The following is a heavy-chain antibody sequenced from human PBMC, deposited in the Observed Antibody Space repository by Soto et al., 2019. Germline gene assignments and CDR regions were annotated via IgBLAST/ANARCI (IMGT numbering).Heavy chain of an antibody. CDR2: ISSGGIYT. D-gene: IGHD1-26*01. CDR1: GFTFTTYS. V-gene: IGHV3-21*02. CDR3: TRDRGKGETYYEVTS. J-gene: IGHJ5*02. Sequence: EVQLVESGGGLVKPGGSLRLSCAASGFTFTTYSMTWVRQAPGKGLEWVSSISSGGIYTYYADSVKGRFTISRDNAKDSLYLQMNTLRAEDTAVYYCTRDRGKGETYYEVTSWGQGTLVTVSS.